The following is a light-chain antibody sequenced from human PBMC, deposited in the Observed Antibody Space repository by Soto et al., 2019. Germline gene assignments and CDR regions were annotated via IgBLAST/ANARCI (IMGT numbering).Light chain of an antibody. CDR2: GAS. V-gene: IGKV3-20*01. J-gene: IGKJ1*01. CDR1: QRVSSY. Sequence: IVLTQSPATLSLSPGERATLSCRASQRVSSYLAWYQQKPGQAPRLLIYGASSRATGIPDRFSGSGSGTDFTLTISRLEPEDFAVYYCQQYGSSPWTFGQGTKVDIK. CDR3: QQYGSSPWT.